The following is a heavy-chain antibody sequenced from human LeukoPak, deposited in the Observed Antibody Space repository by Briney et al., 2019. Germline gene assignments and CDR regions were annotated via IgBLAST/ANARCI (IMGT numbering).Heavy chain of an antibody. V-gene: IGHV1-69*01. D-gene: IGHD2-2*01. Sequence: SVKVSRKASGGTFSSYAISWVRQAPGQVLEWMGGIIPIFGTANYAQNFQDRVTITADESTSTAYMELSSLRSEDTAVYYCASGKKYQLLFNWFDPWGQGTLVTVSS. CDR3: ASGKKYQLLFNWFDP. J-gene: IGHJ5*02. CDR1: GGTFSSYA. CDR2: IIPIFGTA.